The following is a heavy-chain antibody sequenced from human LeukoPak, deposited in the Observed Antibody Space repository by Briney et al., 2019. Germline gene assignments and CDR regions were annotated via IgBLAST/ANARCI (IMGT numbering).Heavy chain of an antibody. V-gene: IGHV3-11*01. CDR3: ARSIGLTGRGVDV. CDR2: ITNGGSTI. CDR1: GFTFSDYN. D-gene: IGHD3-9*01. J-gene: IGHJ6*02. Sequence: GGPLRLSCAASGFTFSDYNMNWVRQAPGKGLEWVSYITNGGSTIHHADSVKGRFTISRDNAKKTLYLQMNSLRAEDTAVYYCARSIGLTGRGVDVWGQGTTVTVSS.